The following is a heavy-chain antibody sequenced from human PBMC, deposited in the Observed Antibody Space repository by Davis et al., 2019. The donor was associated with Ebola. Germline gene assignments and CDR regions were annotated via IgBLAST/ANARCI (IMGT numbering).Heavy chain of an antibody. V-gene: IGHV4-34*01. CDR1: GGSFSGYY. CDR3: ARDSGYDYYYYYGMDV. Sequence: PSETLSLTCAVYGGSFSGYYWSWIRQPPGKGLEWIGEINHSGSTNYNPSLKSRVTMSVDTSKNQFSLKLSSVTAADTAVYYCARDSGYDYYYYYGMDVWGQGTTVTVSS. CDR2: INHSGST. D-gene: IGHD5-12*01. J-gene: IGHJ6*02.